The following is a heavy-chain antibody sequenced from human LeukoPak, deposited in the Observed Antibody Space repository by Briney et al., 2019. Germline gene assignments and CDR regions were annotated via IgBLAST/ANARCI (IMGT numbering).Heavy chain of an antibody. CDR2: ISYDGSNK. V-gene: IGHV3-30*18. Sequence: GGSLRLSCAASGFTFSSYGMHWVRQAPGKGLEWVAVISYDGSNKYYADSVKGRFTISRDSSKNTLYLQMNSLRAEDTAVYYCAKDLTQQLGRFDYWGQGTLVTVSS. CDR3: AKDLTQQLGRFDY. D-gene: IGHD6-13*01. CDR1: GFTFSSYG. J-gene: IGHJ4*02.